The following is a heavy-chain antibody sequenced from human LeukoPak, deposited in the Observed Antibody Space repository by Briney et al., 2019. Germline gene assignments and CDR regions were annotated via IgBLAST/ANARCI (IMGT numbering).Heavy chain of an antibody. V-gene: IGHV1-2*02. CDR3: ARGNDYGDYFDY. D-gene: IGHD4-17*01. CDR1: GYTFTGYY. J-gene: IGHJ4*02. CDR2: INPNSGGT. Sequence: ASVKVSCKASGYTFTGYYMHWVRQAPGQGLEWMGWINPNSGGTNYAQKFQGRVTMTKDTSISTAYMELSRLRSDDTAVYYCARGNDYGDYFDYWGQGTLVTVSS.